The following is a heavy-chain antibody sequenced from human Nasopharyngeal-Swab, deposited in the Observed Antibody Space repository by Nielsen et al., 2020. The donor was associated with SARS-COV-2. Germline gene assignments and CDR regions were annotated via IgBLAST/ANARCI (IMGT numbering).Heavy chain of an antibody. J-gene: IGHJ3*02. CDR1: GFTFSSYA. Sequence: GGSLRLSCAASGFTFSSYAMSWVRQAPGKGLEWVSAISGSGTTYYAASVKGRFTISRDNSKNTLSLQMNSLRAEDTAVYYCAKGDANGANDAFDIWGQGTMVTVSS. CDR2: ISGSGTT. D-gene: IGHD4/OR15-4a*01. V-gene: IGHV3-23*01. CDR3: AKGDANGANDAFDI.